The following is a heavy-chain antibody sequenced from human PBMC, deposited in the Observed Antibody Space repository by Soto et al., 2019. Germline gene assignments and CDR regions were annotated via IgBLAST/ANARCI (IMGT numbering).Heavy chain of an antibody. D-gene: IGHD2-8*01. V-gene: IGHV3-23*01. CDR2: ISGGGAST. CDR3: AKDPPQTKGSYREGFDY. CDR1: VFTFSSYA. J-gene: IGHJ4*02. Sequence: PGGSLRLSCAASVFTFSSYAMSWVRQAPGKGLEWVSAISGGGASTYYADSVKGRFTISRVNSKNTLYLQMNSLRVEDTAVYYCAKDPPQTKGSYREGFDYWGQGTLVTVSS.